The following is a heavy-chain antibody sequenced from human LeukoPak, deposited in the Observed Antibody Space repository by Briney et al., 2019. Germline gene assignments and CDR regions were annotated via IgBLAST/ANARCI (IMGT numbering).Heavy chain of an antibody. CDR1: GYTFTGYY. V-gene: IGHV1-2*06. CDR3: ARAYNRFLEWLLLV. D-gene: IGHD3-3*01. CDR2: INPNSGGT. Sequence: ASVKVSCKASGYTFTGYYMHWVRQAPGQGPEWMGRINPNSGGTNYAQKFQGRVTMTRDTSISTAYMELSRLRSDDTAVYYCARAYNRFLEWLLLVWGQGTLVTVSS. J-gene: IGHJ4*02.